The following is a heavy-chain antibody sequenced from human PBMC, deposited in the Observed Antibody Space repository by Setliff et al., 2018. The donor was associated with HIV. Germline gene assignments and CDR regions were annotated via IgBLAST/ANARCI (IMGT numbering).Heavy chain of an antibody. CDR2: INTQTGGP. CDR1: GYTFTTYG. Sequence: ASVKVSCKASGYTFTTYGMNWVRQAPGQGLQWMGWINTQTGGPTYAQAFTGRFVFSVDSTVTTAYLQISGLKADDTAVYYCARALYGEYGGDLNWLDPWGQGTLVTVSS. V-gene: IGHV7-4-1*02. D-gene: IGHD4-17*01. J-gene: IGHJ5*02. CDR3: ARALYGEYGGDLNWLDP.